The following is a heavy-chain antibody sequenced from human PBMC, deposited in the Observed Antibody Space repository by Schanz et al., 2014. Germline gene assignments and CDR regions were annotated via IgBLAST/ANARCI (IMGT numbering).Heavy chain of an antibody. D-gene: IGHD6-19*01. CDR3: ARLWGGWRIPDY. Sequence: QLQLQESGPGLVKPSETLSLTCTVSGGSISSSSYFWGWIRQPPGKGLEWIGSIYHSGSTYNNPSLRGRAPRPVAPSKTHPPTKLTSGTAADSAVYYCARLWGGWRIPDYWGQGTLVTVSS. CDR1: GGSISSSSYF. J-gene: IGHJ4*02. CDR2: IYHSGST. V-gene: IGHV4-39*01.